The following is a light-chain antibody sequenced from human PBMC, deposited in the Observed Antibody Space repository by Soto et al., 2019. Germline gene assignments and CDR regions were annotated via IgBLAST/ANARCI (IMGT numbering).Light chain of an antibody. V-gene: IGLV1-40*01. Sequence: QSVLTQPPSVSGAPGQRVTITCTGSSSNIGAGYPVHWYQQLPGTAPKLLVAGNRPSGVPDRFSVSKSGASASLAITGLQAEDEADYYCQSYDSSLSRRWVFGGGTKVTVL. J-gene: IGLJ3*02. CDR1: SSNIGAGYP. CDR2: G. CDR3: QSYDSSLSRRWV.